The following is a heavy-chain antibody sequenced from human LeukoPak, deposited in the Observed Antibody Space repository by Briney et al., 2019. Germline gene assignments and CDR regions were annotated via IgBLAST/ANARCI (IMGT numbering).Heavy chain of an antibody. CDR3: ARGSAYGPLDY. CDR1: GGSIGSGGYY. V-gene: IGHV4-31*03. Sequence: PSETLSLTCTVSGGSIGSGGYYWSWIRQHPGKGLEWIGYIYYSGSTYYNPSLKSRVTISVDTSKNQFSLKLSSVTAADTAVYYCARGSAYGPLDYWGQGTLVTVSS. J-gene: IGHJ4*02. CDR2: IYYSGST. D-gene: IGHD2-8*01.